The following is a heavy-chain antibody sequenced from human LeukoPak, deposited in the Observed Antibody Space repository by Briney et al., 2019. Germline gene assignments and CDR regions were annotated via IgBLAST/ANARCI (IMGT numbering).Heavy chain of an antibody. J-gene: IGHJ4*02. Sequence: GGSLRLSCAASGFSFSDYSMHWVRQAPGKGLEWVSFISSYSTYIYYADSLKGRLTISRDNAKNSLYLQMNSLRAEDTAVYYCARDSFAGYDSSGYSSYDYWGQGTLVTVSS. CDR2: ISSYSTYI. CDR1: GFSFSDYS. CDR3: ARDSFAGYDSSGYSSYDY. D-gene: IGHD3-22*01. V-gene: IGHV3-21*01.